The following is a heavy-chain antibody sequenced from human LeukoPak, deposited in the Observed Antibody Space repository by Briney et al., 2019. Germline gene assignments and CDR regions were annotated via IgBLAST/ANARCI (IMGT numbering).Heavy chain of an antibody. CDR1: GYSFTSYW. D-gene: IGHD3-22*01. Sequence: GESLKISSKGSGYSFTSYWIGWVRQMPGKGLEWMGIIYPGDSDTRYSPSFQGQVTISADKSISTAYLQWSSLKASDTAMYYCARQVSYYDSSGYFHWFDPWGQGTLVTVSS. CDR2: IYPGDSDT. J-gene: IGHJ5*02. CDR3: ARQVSYYDSSGYFHWFDP. V-gene: IGHV5-51*01.